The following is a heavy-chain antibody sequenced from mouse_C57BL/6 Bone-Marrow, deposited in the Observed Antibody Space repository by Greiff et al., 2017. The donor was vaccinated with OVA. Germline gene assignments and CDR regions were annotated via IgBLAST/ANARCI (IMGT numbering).Heavy chain of an antibody. CDR2: IHPNSGST. CDR3: ARESSYDWYFDV. D-gene: IGHD1-1*01. V-gene: IGHV1-64*01. J-gene: IGHJ1*03. Sequence: VQLQQPGAELVKPGASVKLSCKASGYTFTSYWMHWVKQRPGQGLEWIGMIHPNSGSTNYNEKFKSKATLTVDKSSSTAYMQLSSLTSEDSAVYYCARESSYDWYFDVWGTGTTVTVSS. CDR1: GYTFTSYW.